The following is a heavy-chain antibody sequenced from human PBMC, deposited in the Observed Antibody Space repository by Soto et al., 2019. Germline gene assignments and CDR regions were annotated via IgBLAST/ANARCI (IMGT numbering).Heavy chain of an antibody. Sequence: KPSETLSLTCTVSGGSISSYYWSWIRQPPGKGLEWIGYIYYSGSTNYNPSLKSRVTISVDTSKNQFSLKLSSVTAADTAVYYCARGRSVAVAGTNWFDPWGQGTLVTVSS. CDR2: IYYSGST. D-gene: IGHD6-19*01. J-gene: IGHJ5*02. CDR1: GGSISSYY. CDR3: ARGRSVAVAGTNWFDP. V-gene: IGHV4-59*01.